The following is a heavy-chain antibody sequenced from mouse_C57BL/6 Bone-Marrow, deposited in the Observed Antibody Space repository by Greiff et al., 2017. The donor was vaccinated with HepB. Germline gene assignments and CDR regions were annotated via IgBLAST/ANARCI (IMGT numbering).Heavy chain of an antibody. J-gene: IGHJ3*01. V-gene: IGHV5-17*01. CDR2: ISSGSSTI. CDR1: GFTFSDYG. CDR3: APYYYGSSSAWFAY. Sequence: EVKLVESGGGLVKPGGSLKLSCAASGFTFSDYGMHWVRQAPEKGLEWVAYISSGSSTIYYADTVKGRFTISRDNAKTTLFLQMTSLRSEDTAMYYCAPYYYGSSSAWFAYWGQGTLVTVSA. D-gene: IGHD1-1*01.